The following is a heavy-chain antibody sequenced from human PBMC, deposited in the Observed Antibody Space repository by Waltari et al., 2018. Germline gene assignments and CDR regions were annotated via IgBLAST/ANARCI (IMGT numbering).Heavy chain of an antibody. Sequence: VQLLESGGGLVQPGGSLRLSCAASGFTFSNYGMTWVRQAPGKGLSPVSAISVVVAAAVYGGSVKGRFTISRDNSESTLRLQMHSLRTEDTAIYFCAAYSGISSSFEYWGQGTLVTVSS. CDR2: ISVVVAAA. J-gene: IGHJ4*02. D-gene: IGHD3-10*01. CDR1: GFTFSNYG. V-gene: IGHV3-23*01. CDR3: AAYSGISSSFEY.